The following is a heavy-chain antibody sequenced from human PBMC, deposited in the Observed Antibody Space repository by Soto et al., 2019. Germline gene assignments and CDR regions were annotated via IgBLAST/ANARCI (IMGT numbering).Heavy chain of an antibody. J-gene: IGHJ6*04. CDR2: TSYDGSKK. CDR1: GFTFSNYG. CDR3: AKDRAAARSFCQFYTLDV. Sequence: GGSLRLACAASGFTFSNYGMHWVRQAPGKGLEWVAVTSYDGSKKYYGDSLKGRFTISRDNSNNMLNLQMNSLRDEDTAVYFCAKDRAAARSFCQFYTLDVWGDGTTVADSS. V-gene: IGHV3-30*18. D-gene: IGHD6-13*01.